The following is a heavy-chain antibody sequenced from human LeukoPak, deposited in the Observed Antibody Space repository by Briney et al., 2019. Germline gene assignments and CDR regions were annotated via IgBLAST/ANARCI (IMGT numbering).Heavy chain of an antibody. J-gene: IGHJ3*02. CDR3: ARMIGDDAFDI. D-gene: IGHD3-22*01. V-gene: IGHV4-39*01. CDR1: GGSISSSSYY. CDR2: IYYSGTT. Sequence: PSETLSLTCTVSGGSISSSSYYWDWIRQPPGKGLAWIGTIYYSGTTYYNPSLKSRVTISVDTSRNQFSLKLSSVTATDTAVYYCARMIGDDAFDIWGQGTMVTVSS.